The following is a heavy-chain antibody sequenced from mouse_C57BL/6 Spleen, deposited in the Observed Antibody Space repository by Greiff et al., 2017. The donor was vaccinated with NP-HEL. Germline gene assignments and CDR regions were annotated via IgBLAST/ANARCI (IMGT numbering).Heavy chain of an antibody. CDR1: GFTFSDYG. V-gene: IGHV5-17*01. D-gene: IGHD1-1*01. Sequence: EVMLVESGGGLVKPGGSLKLSCAASGFTFSDYGMHWVRQAPEKGLEWVAYISSGSSTIYYADTVKGRFTISRDNAKNTLFLQMTSLRSEDTAMYYCARIITTPYYAMDYWGQGTSVTVSS. CDR3: ARIITTPYYAMDY. CDR2: ISSGSSTI. J-gene: IGHJ4*01.